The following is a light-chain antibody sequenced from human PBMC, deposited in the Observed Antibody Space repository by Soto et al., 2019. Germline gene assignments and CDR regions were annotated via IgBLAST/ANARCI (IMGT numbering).Light chain of an antibody. CDR2: EVT. V-gene: IGLV2-23*02. CDR1: NSDLGTYNL. Sequence: QSVLTQPASVSGPPGQSITSSCTGTNSDLGTYNLVSWYQQHPGKAPKTIIYEVTKRPSGVSKRFSGSKSGNTASLTISGLQAEDEADYYCCSYVGSNIFYVFGTGTKVTVL. J-gene: IGLJ1*01. CDR3: CSYVGSNIFYV.